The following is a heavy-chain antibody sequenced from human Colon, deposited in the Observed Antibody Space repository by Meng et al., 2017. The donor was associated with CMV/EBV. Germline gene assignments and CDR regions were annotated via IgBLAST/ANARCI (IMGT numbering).Heavy chain of an antibody. CDR1: GGTFSSCA. Sequence: SVKVSCKASGGTFSSCAITWVRQAPGQGLEWMGGIIPIFGTANYAKKFQGRVTIITDESTTTAYMELTSLRSEDTALYYCAGGTQGGNNDVWRGHSYSLDYWGQGTLVTVSS. J-gene: IGHJ4*02. D-gene: IGHD3-3*01. V-gene: IGHV1-69*05. CDR2: IIPIFGTA. CDR3: AGGTQGGNNDVWRGHSYSLDY.